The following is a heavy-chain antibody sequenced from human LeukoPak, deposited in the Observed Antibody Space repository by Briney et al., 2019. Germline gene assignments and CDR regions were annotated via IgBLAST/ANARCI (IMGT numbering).Heavy chain of an antibody. J-gene: IGHJ6*02. CDR3: ARGGYGSTWYGLDV. Sequence: GASVKVSCKPSGYTFTDYYIHWVRQAPGQGLEWMGWISPNSGGADYAQKFRGRVTMTRDTSISTAYMELSRLRSDDTAVYYCARGGYGSTWYGLDVWGQGTTVTVSS. V-gene: IGHV1-2*02. CDR2: ISPNSGGA. D-gene: IGHD6-13*01. CDR1: GYTFTDYY.